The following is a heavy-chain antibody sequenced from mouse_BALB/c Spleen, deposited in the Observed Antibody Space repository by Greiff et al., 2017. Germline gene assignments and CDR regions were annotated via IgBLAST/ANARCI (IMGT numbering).Heavy chain of an antibody. D-gene: IGHD1-1*01. J-gene: IGHJ3*01. Sequence: EVKLQESGPGLVKPSQSLSLTCSVTGYSITSGYYWNWIRQFPGNKLEWMGYISYDGSNNYNPSLKNRISITRDTSKNQFFLKLNSVTTEDTATYYGAREGDYYGSSWSFAYWGQGTLVTVSA. CDR1: GYSITSGYY. CDR2: ISYDGSN. CDR3: AREGDYYGSSWSFAY. V-gene: IGHV3-6*02.